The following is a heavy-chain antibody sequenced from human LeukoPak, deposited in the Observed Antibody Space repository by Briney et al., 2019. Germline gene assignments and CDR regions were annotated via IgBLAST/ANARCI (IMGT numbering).Heavy chain of an antibody. Sequence: GRSLRLSCAASGFTFSSYAMHWVRQAPGKGLEWVAVISYDGSNKYYADSVKGRFTISRDNSKNTLYLQMNSLRAEDTAVYYCARDLTPSGVEGEVDYWGQGTLVTVSS. CDR3: ARDLTPSGVEGEVDY. CDR2: ISYDGSNK. CDR1: GFTFSSYA. J-gene: IGHJ4*02. V-gene: IGHV3-30-3*01. D-gene: IGHD3-16*01.